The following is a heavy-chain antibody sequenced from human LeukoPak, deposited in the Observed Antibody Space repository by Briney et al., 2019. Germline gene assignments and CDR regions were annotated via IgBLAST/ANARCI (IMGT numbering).Heavy chain of an antibody. CDR3: ARDRPNYDYVWGSYLASANTI. V-gene: IGHV3-11*01. Sequence: GGSLRLSCAASGFTFSDYYMSWIRQAPGKGLEWVSYISSSGSTIYYADSVKGRFTISRDNAKNSLYLQMNSLRAEDTAVFYCARDRPNYDYVWGSYLASANTIWGQGTMVTVSS. J-gene: IGHJ3*02. CDR2: ISSSGSTI. CDR1: GFTFSDYY. D-gene: IGHD3-16*02.